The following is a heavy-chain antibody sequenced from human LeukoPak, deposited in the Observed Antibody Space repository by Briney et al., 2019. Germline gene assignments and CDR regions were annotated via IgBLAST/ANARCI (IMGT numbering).Heavy chain of an antibody. V-gene: IGHV1-18*01. CDR1: GYTFTSYG. CDR2: ISAYNGNT. Sequence: ASVKVSCKASGYTFTSYGISWVRQAPGQGLEWMGWISAYNGNTNYAQKLQGRVTMTTDTSTSTAYMELRSLRSDDTAVYYCARGPYDFWSGYYPPGDAFDIWGQGTMVTVSS. D-gene: IGHD3-3*01. CDR3: ARGPYDFWSGYYPPGDAFDI. J-gene: IGHJ3*02.